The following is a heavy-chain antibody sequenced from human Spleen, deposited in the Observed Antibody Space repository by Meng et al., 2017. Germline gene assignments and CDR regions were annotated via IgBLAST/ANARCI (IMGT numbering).Heavy chain of an antibody. CDR3: ATRGNPYLNC. CDR1: GYTLSSDG. Sequence: QGQLVRSGAGGKKPGAAVKLSCEAYGYTLSSDGFSWVRQAPGQGLEWLGWINTYNGKTDYAQKFQGRITMTTDTFTRTAYMELRSLRSDDTAVYYCATRGNPYLNCWGQGTLVTVSS. CDR2: INTYNGKT. V-gene: IGHV1-18*01. J-gene: IGHJ4*02.